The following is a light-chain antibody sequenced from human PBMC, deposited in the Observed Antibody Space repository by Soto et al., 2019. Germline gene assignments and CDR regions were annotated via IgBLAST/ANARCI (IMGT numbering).Light chain of an antibody. Sequence: QSVLTHPPSVLGVPGQRVTIACTGSSSNIGAVYDVHWYQQVPGSAPKLLIYGQNNRPSGVPDRFSGSKSGTSASLAITGLQAEDEADYYCQSYDSTLTSVVFGGGTKVTVL. V-gene: IGLV1-40*01. CDR2: GQN. CDR1: SSNIGAVYD. CDR3: QSYDSTLTSVV. J-gene: IGLJ2*01.